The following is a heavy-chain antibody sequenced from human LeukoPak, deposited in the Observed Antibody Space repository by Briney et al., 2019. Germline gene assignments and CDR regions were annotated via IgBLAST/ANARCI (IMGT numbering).Heavy chain of an antibody. J-gene: IGHJ3*02. V-gene: IGHV3-7*01. D-gene: IGHD2-2*01. CDR2: IKQDGSER. CDR3: ARDSLPPGDAFDI. CDR1: GFTFSSHW. Sequence: TGGSLRLSCVASGFTFSSHWMTWVRQAPGKGLEWVVNIKQDGSERYYVDSVKGRFIISRDNAKDSLYLQMNSLRAEDTAVYYCARDSLPPGDAFDIWGQGTMVAVSS.